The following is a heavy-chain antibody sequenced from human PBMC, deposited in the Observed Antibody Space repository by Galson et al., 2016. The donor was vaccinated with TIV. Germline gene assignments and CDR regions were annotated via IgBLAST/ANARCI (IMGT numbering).Heavy chain of an antibody. D-gene: IGHD1-14*01. CDR1: GYSISSGYY. V-gene: IGHV4-38-2*02. CDR3: ARERNHSKQDFDY. CDR2: IHHSGNT. J-gene: IGHJ4*02. Sequence: TLSLTCTVSGYSISSGYYWGWIRQPPGKGLEWIASIHHSGNTNYNPSLKSRVTLSVETSKKQFSLKVSSVTAADTAVYYCARERNHSKQDFDYWGLGTLVTVFS.